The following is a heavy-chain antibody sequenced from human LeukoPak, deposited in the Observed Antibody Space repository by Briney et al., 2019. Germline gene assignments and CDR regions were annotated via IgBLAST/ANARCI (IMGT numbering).Heavy chain of an antibody. V-gene: IGHV5-51*01. CDR3: GRIPAAGSLKGSFDI. Sequence: GDSLKISCKASGYSFTSFWIGWVRQMPGKGLEWLGIIYPGDSDTRYSPSFQGQVTISADKSISTAYLQWSSLKASDSAMYYCGRIPAAGSLKGSFDIWGQGTMVTVSS. CDR2: IYPGDSDT. D-gene: IGHD6-13*01. CDR1: GYSFTSFW. J-gene: IGHJ3*02.